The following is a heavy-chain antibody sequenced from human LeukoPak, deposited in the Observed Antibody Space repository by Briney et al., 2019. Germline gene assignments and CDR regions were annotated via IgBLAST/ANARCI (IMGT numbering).Heavy chain of an antibody. J-gene: IGHJ4*02. CDR2: ISSICITI. Sequence: NPGGSLRLSCAAFGITFSDYYMSWIRQAPGKGWKGVSYISSICITIYYADSVQCRFTISRDNAKNSLYLQMNSLRAEDTAVYYCARGGYDYVWGSYHSPSSDYWGQGTLVTVSS. CDR3: ARGGYDYVWGSYHSPSSDY. D-gene: IGHD3-16*02. CDR1: GITFSDYY. V-gene: IGHV3-11*01.